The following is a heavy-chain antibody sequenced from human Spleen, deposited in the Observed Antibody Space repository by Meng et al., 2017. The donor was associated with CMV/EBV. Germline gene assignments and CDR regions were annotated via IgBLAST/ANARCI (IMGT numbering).Heavy chain of an antibody. V-gene: IGHV1-18*01. D-gene: IGHD2-2*01. CDR3: ARDSRHCSSTSCPTDY. J-gene: IGHJ4*02. CDR1: GYTFTSYG. CDR2: ISAYNGNT. Sequence: ASVKVSCKASGYTFTSYGISWARQAPGQGLEWMGWISAYNGNTNYAQKLQGRVTMTTDTSTSTAYMELRSLRSDDTAVYYCARDSRHCSSTSCPTDYWGQGTLVTVSS.